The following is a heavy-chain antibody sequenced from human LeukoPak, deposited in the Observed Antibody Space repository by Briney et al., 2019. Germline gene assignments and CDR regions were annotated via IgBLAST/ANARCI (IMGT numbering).Heavy chain of an antibody. CDR3: AKLHRSRALDY. V-gene: IGHV3-30*04. CDR1: GFTFSSYA. CDR2: ISYDGSNK. Sequence: GGSLRLSCAASGFTFSSYAMHWVRQAPGKGLEWVAVISYDGSNKYYADSVKGRFTISRDNSKNTLYLQMNSLRAEDTAVYYCAKLHRSRALDYWGQGTLVTVSS. J-gene: IGHJ4*02. D-gene: IGHD5-24*01.